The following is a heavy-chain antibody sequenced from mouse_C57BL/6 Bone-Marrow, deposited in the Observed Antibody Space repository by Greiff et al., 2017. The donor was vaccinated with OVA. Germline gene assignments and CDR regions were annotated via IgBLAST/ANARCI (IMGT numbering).Heavy chain of an antibody. D-gene: IGHD3-3*01. CDR2: IHPNSGST. Sequence: VQLQQPWAELVKPGASVKLSCKASGYTFTSYWMPWVKQRPGQGLEWIGMIHPNSGSTNYNEKFKSKGTLTVDKSSSTAYMQLSSLTSEDSAVYYCARERAYYFDYWGQGTTLTVSS. CDR3: ARERAYYFDY. J-gene: IGHJ2*01. CDR1: GYTFTSYW. V-gene: IGHV1-64*01.